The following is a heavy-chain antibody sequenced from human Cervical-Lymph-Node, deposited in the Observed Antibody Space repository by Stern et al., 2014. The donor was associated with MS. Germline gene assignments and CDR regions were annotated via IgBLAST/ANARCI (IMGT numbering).Heavy chain of an antibody. CDR1: GFTFTSYT. V-gene: IGHV3-21*01. Sequence: VQLVQSGGGLVKPGGSLRLSCAASGFTFTSYTMHWVRQAPGKGLEWVSSISISSNYIYYADSVKGRFTVSRDNAKNSLYLQMNSLRAEDTAMYYCARESSSTDYGLDVWGQGTTVTVSS. CDR2: ISISSNYI. CDR3: ARESSSTDYGLDV. D-gene: IGHD6-6*01. J-gene: IGHJ6*02.